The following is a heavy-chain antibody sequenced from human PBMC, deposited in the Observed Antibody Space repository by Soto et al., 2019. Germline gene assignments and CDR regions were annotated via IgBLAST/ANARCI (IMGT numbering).Heavy chain of an antibody. D-gene: IGHD3-9*01. CDR1: GFTFSTYA. CDR2: ISYDGSNK. CDR3: AKALRYFDWLFEVPNAFDI. V-gene: IGHV3-30*18. J-gene: IGHJ3*02. Sequence: VQLLESGGGLVQPGGSLRLSCVASGFTFSTYAMTWVRQAPGKGLEWVAVISYDGSNKYYADSVKGRFTISRDNSKNTLYLQMNSLRAEDTAVYYCAKALRYFDWLFEVPNAFDIWGQGTMVTVSS.